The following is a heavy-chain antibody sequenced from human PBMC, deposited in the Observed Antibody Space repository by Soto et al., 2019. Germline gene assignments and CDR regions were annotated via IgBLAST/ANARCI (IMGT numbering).Heavy chain of an antibody. CDR2: ISAYNGNT. V-gene: IGHV1-18*01. CDR1: TFTFSDYA. D-gene: IGHD3-9*01. Sequence: ASVKVSCKASTFTFSDYAISWVRQAPGQGLEWMGWISAYNGNTFSAQRFQGRVTMTTDTSTSTAYMELRSLSSEDTAVYYCARVNYDILTGDYANLDYYGMDVWG. CDR3: ARVNYDILTGDYANLDYYGMDV. J-gene: IGHJ6*02.